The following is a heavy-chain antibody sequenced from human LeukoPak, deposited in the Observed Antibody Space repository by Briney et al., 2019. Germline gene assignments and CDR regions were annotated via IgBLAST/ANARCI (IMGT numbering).Heavy chain of an antibody. CDR3: ARDDLVGAKYWYFDL. Sequence: GGSLRLSCAASGFTFSSYWMHWVRQAPGKGLVWVSRINSDGSSTSYADSVKGRFTISRDNAKNTLYLQMNSLRAEDTAVYYCARDDLVGAKYWYFDLSGRGTLVTVSS. D-gene: IGHD1-26*01. CDR1: GFTFSSYW. J-gene: IGHJ2*01. CDR2: INSDGSST. V-gene: IGHV3-74*01.